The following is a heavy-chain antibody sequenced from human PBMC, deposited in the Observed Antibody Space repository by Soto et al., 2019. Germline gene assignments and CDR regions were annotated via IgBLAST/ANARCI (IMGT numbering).Heavy chain of an antibody. J-gene: IGHJ6*02. CDR3: AKDPPWTVGPLAMDV. Sequence: GGSLRLSCVASGFTFSTHAMSWVRQAPGKGLEWVSTFSGSGGNIYYAEPVKGRLTISRDDSKNTLYLQMNSLRVEDTAVYYCAKDPPWTVGPLAMDVWGQGTTVTVSS. CDR2: FSGSGGNI. D-gene: IGHD2-2*01. CDR1: GFTFSTHA. V-gene: IGHV3-23*01.